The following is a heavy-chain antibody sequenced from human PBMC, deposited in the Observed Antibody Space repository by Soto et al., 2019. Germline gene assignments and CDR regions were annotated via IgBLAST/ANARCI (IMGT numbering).Heavy chain of an antibody. Sequence: QVQLQESGPGLVKPSETLSLTCTVSGGSISSYYWSWIRQPPGKGLEWIGYIYYSGSTNYNPSLKSRVTISVDTSKNQFSLKLSSVTAADTAVYYCARHTPIRFYGDYVGPIDYWGQGTLVTVSS. D-gene: IGHD4-17*01. CDR3: ARHTPIRFYGDYVGPIDY. V-gene: IGHV4-59*08. CDR1: GGSISSYY. J-gene: IGHJ4*02. CDR2: IYYSGST.